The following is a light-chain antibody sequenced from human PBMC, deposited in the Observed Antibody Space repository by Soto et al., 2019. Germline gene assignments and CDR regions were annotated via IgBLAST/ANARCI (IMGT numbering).Light chain of an antibody. V-gene: IGKV1-5*01. CDR3: QQSYT. J-gene: IGKJ2*01. Sequence: DIQMTQSPSTLSASVGDRVTITCRASQSISSWLAWYQQKPGKAPKLLIYDASSLESGVPSRFSGSGSGTEFTLTFSSLQPDDFATYYCQQSYTFGQGTKLEIK. CDR1: QSISSW. CDR2: DAS.